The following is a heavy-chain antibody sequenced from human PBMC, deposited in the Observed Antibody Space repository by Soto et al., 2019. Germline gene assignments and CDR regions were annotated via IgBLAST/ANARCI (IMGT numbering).Heavy chain of an antibody. J-gene: IGHJ4*02. Sequence: GSLRLSCAASGLILRTYAMHWVRQAPGKGLEWVAVISSDGSEEYYADSVKGRFTISRDNSNSKMFLEMTNLRADDTALYYCAREAIAAAGPLDHWGPGTLVTVSS. CDR1: GLILRTYA. D-gene: IGHD6-13*01. V-gene: IGHV3-33*01. CDR3: AREAIAAAGPLDH. CDR2: ISSDGSEE.